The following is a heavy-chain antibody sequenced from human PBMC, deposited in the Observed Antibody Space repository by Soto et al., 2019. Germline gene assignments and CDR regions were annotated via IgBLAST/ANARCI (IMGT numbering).Heavy chain of an antibody. Sequence: HPGGSLRLSCAASGFTFSSYSMNWVRQAPGKGLEWVSYISSSSSTIYYADSVKGRFTISRDNAKTSLYLQMDSLRNEDTAVYYCARFFGSGFDYWGQGTLVTVSS. CDR1: GFTFSSYS. D-gene: IGHD6-19*01. V-gene: IGHV3-48*02. J-gene: IGHJ4*02. CDR2: ISSSSSTI. CDR3: ARFFGSGFDY.